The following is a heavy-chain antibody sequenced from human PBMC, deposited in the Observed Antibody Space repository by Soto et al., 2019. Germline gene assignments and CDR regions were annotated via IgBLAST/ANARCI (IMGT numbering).Heavy chain of an antibody. Sequence: QVQLVESGGGVVQPGRSLRLSCAGSGFTFSNYGLHWVRQTPGKGLEWVAFISHDGSNKYYADSVKGRFTICRDSSKSTLYLQMDSLRVEDTAVYYCAKDGAPRYCSGRSCHPAGAYWGQGTLVTVSS. CDR1: GFTFSNYG. J-gene: IGHJ4*02. V-gene: IGHV3-30*18. CDR3: AKDGAPRYCSGRSCHPAGAY. D-gene: IGHD2-15*01. CDR2: ISHDGSNK.